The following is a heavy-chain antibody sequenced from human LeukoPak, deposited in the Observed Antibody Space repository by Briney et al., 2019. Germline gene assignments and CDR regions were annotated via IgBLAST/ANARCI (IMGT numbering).Heavy chain of an antibody. D-gene: IGHD1-14*01. V-gene: IGHV3-33*01. CDR2: IAYDGSRA. CDR3: TRYNNDHFDY. J-gene: IGHJ4*02. Sequence: PGGSLRLSCAGSGFTFGGYGMRWFRRTPGKGLEWVAVIAYDGSRAFYADSVKGRFTISRDNSKNTMSVQMDDLRAEDTAVYYCTRYNNDHFDYWGQGTLVTVSS. CDR1: GFTFGGYG.